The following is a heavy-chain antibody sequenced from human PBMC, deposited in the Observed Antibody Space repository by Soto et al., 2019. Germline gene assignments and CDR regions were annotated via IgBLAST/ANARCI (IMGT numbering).Heavy chain of an antibody. D-gene: IGHD5-12*01. Sequence: EVQLLQSGGGLVQPGGSLRLSCAASGFTFTSYSMTWVRQTPGKGLEWVAAVNPGGYSTYYADSVKGWFTISRDNSNKTLYLQMNSLRAEATAVYYCAKDLRAGSGYDFDYRDQGTLVTVSS. CDR1: GFTFTSYS. CDR3: AKDLRAGSGYDFDY. CDR2: VNPGGYST. J-gene: IGHJ4*02. V-gene: IGHV3-23*01.